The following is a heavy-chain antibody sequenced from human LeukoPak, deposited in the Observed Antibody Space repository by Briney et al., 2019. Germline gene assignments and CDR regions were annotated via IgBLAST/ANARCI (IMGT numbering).Heavy chain of an antibody. CDR3: ARGNTVTDYFDY. CDR2: VYHSGST. CDR1: GGSVSRHY. V-gene: IGHV4-59*02. J-gene: IGHJ4*02. D-gene: IGHD4-17*01. Sequence: SETLSLTCTVSGGSVSRHYWSWIRQPPGKALEWIGYVYHSGSTKFNPSVESRATISIDTSKNQFSLKVTSVTAADTAVYYCARGNTVTDYFDYWGQGTLVSVSS.